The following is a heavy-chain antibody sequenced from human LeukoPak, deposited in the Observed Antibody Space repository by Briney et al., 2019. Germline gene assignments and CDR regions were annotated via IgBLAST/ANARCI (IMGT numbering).Heavy chain of an antibody. CDR2: IKEDGSEK. V-gene: IGHV3-7*01. CDR3: ARDKYCSDGNCDGGSKFDY. D-gene: IGHD2-15*01. J-gene: IGHJ4*02. Sequence: GGSLRLSCAAAGFTFSNYWMSWVRQAPGKGLEWVANIKEDGSEKNYVDSVKGRFTISRDNAKSSVYLQMNSLRAEDTGVYYCARDKYCSDGNCDGGSKFDYWGQGTLVTVSS. CDR1: GFTFSNYW.